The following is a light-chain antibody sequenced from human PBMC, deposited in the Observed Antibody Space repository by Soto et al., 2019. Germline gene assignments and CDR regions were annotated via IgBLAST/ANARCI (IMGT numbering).Light chain of an antibody. Sequence: QSALTQPASVSGSPGQSITISCTGTSSDVGGYNYVSRYQQHPGKAPKLVIYEVSSRPSGVSNRFSGSKSGNTASLTISGLQADDEADYYCSSYASSRGVFGTGTKLTVL. V-gene: IGLV2-14*01. J-gene: IGLJ1*01. CDR1: SSDVGGYNY. CDR3: SSYASSRGV. CDR2: EVS.